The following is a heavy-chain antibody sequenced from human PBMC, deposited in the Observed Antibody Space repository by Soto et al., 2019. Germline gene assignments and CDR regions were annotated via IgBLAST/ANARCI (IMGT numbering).Heavy chain of an antibody. CDR1: GFTFYNYA. V-gene: IGHV3-23*01. J-gene: IGHJ4*02. CDR2: ISGSAAST. D-gene: IGHD4-17*01. CDR3: ARLVGGNFDH. Sequence: EVQLLESGGGLVQPGGSLRLSCAASGFTFYNYAMSWVRQAPGKGLEWVSVISGSAASTYYADSVKGRFTVSRDNSKNTLFLQMNSRRAEDTAVYYCARLVGGNFDHWGQGTLVTVSS.